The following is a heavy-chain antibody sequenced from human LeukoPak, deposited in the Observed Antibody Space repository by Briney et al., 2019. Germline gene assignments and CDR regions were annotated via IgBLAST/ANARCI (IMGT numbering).Heavy chain of an antibody. CDR2: IYPGDSHT. Sequence: GESLKISCTGSGYSFTNYWIGWVRQMPGQGLEWMGIIYPGDSHTRYNPSFQGQVTISADKSISSAYLEWSSLKASDTAMYYCARQAAKYSYFDYWGQGTLVTVSS. CDR3: ARQAAKYSYFDY. V-gene: IGHV5-51*01. J-gene: IGHJ4*02. CDR1: GYSFTNYW. D-gene: IGHD5-18*01.